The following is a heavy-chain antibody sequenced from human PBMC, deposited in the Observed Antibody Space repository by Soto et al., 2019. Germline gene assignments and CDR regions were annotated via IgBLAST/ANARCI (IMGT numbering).Heavy chain of an antibody. D-gene: IGHD3-22*01. CDR3: ARGSSSGYYFXDY. Sequence: ASVKVSCKASGYTFSSYYMHWVRQAPGQGLEWVGIINPSSGSTTYAQNFQGRVTMTRDTSTSTVYMELGSLRSEDTAVYCCARGSSSGYYFXDYWGQGTPVTVSS. V-gene: IGHV1-46*01. J-gene: IGHJ4*02. CDR2: INPSSGST. CDR1: GYTFSSYY.